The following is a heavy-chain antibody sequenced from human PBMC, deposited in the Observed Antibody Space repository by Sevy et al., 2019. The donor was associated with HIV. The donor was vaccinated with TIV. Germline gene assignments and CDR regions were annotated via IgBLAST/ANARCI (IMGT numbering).Heavy chain of an antibody. CDR2: IYYSGST. V-gene: IGHV4-59*01. CDR3: ARETWVGSSSYSGMDV. D-gene: IGHD6-13*01. J-gene: IGHJ6*02. CDR1: GGSISSYY. Sequence: SETLSLTCTVSGGSISSYYWSWIRQPPGKGLEWIGYIYYSGSTNYNPSLKSRVTISVDTSKNQFSLKLSSVTAADTAVHYCARETWVGSSSYSGMDVWGQGTTVTVSS.